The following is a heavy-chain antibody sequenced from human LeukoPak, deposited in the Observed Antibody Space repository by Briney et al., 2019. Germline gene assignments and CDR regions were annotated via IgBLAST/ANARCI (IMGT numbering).Heavy chain of an antibody. Sequence: PSETLSLTCTVSGGSISSSSYYWGWIRQPPGKGLEWLGSIYYSESTYYNPSLKSRVTISVDTSKNQFSLKLSSVTAADTAVYYCARHPALWFGEPYMDVWGKGTTVTVSS. V-gene: IGHV4-39*01. CDR1: GGSISSSSYY. CDR3: ARHPALWFGEPYMDV. J-gene: IGHJ6*03. D-gene: IGHD3-10*01. CDR2: IYYSEST.